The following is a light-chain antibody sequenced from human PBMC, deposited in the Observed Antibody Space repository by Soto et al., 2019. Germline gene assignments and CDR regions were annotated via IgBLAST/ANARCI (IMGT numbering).Light chain of an antibody. V-gene: IGKV1-5*01. CDR1: QSISNW. CDR2: HAS. J-gene: IGKJ1*01. Sequence: DIQMSQSPSTLPANVADRVSITCRASQSISNWLAWYQQTPGTAPKVLIYHASNLQSGVPSRFSGSGSGTDFPITISSLQHDDFATYYCQQYNSYSFGQRTKVDI. CDR3: QQYNSYS.